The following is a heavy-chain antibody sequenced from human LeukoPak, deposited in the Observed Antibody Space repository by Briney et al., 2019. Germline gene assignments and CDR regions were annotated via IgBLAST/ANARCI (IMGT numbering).Heavy chain of an antibody. V-gene: IGHV3-23*01. CDR1: GFTFSSYT. CDR3: AKEDYRDHTTGFDS. Sequence: GGSLRLSCAASGFTFSSYTVSWVRQAPGRGLEWVSAITSSGGTYYIPSVRGRFIVSRDNSRNTLYLQMNGLTAEDTAIYYCAKEDYRDHTTGFDSWGQGTLVTVSS. J-gene: IGHJ5*01. D-gene: IGHD4-17*01. CDR2: ITSSGGT.